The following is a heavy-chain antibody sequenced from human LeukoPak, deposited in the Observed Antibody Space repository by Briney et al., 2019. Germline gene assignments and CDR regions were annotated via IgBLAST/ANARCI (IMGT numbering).Heavy chain of an antibody. CDR2: IYHSGST. D-gene: IGHD1-1*01. Sequence: PSETLSLTCAVSGGSIGSGGYSWSWIRQPPGKGLEWIGYIYHSGSTYYNPSLKSRVTISVDRSKNQFSLKLSSVTAADTAVYYCARAPLAHNFYWYFDLWGRGTLVTVSS. CDR1: GGSIGSGGYS. J-gene: IGHJ2*01. CDR3: ARAPLAHNFYWYFDL. V-gene: IGHV4-30-2*01.